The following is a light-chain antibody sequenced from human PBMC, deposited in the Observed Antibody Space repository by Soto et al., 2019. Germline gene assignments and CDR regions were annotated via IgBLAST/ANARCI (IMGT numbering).Light chain of an antibody. CDR2: WAS. CDR3: KQYYDTHLS. Sequence: DIVVTQSPDSRAASLGERATVNCKSSQSVLYRSDNKNYLAWYQKKPGQPPKLLIYWASTRESGVPDRFSGSGSGKDFTLTISSLQAEDVAVYYCKQYYDTHLSFGGGTKVEIX. V-gene: IGKV4-1*01. CDR1: QSVLYRSDNKNY. J-gene: IGKJ4*01.